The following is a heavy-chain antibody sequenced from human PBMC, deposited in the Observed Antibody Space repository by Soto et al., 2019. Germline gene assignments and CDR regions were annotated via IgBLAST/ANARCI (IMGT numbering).Heavy chain of an antibody. CDR3: ARDRTVDTAMDPEYYFDY. CDR1: GGSISSYY. V-gene: IGHV4-59*01. CDR2: IYYSGST. J-gene: IGHJ4*02. Sequence: ASETLSLTCTVSGGSISSYYWSWIRQPPGKGLEWIGYIYYSGSTNYNPSLKSRVTISVDTSKNQFSLKLSPVTAADTAVYYCARDRTVDTAMDPEYYFDYWGQGTRVTVSS. D-gene: IGHD5-18*01.